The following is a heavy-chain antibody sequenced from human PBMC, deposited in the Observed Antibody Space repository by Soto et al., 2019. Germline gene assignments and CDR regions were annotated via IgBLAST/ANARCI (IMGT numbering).Heavy chain of an antibody. V-gene: IGHV6-1*01. CDR3: ARGRSSSFDF. D-gene: IGHD6-13*01. J-gene: IGHJ4*02. Sequence: SQTLSLTCDISGDSIFSNGIAWIWIRQSPSRGLEWLGRTYYKSRWYNDYAVSVKSRLIVNLDTSKNQFSLRLNSVTAEDTAVYYCARGRSSSFDFWGQGTLVTVSS. CDR2: TYYKSRWYN. CDR1: GDSIFSNGIA.